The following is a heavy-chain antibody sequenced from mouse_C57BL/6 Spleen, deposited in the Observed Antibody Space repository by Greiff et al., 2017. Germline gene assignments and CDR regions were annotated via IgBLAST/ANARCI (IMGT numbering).Heavy chain of an antibody. CDR3: ARDYGSEGYFDY. V-gene: IGHV1-54*01. J-gene: IGHJ2*01. D-gene: IGHD1-2*01. CDR2: INPGSGGT. Sequence: VKLQQSGAELVRPGTSVKVSCKASGYAFTNYLIEWVKQRPGQGLEWIGVINPGSGGTNYNEKFKGKATLTADKSSSTAYMQLSSLTSEDSAVYFCARDYGSEGYFDYWGQGTTLTVSS. CDR1: GYAFTNYL.